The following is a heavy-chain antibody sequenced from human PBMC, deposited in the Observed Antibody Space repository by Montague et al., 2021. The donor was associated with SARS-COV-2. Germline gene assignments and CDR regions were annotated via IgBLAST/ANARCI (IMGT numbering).Heavy chain of an antibody. CDR1: GGSISSSSYY. V-gene: IGHV4-39*01. CDR3: ARHTYYYGSVSYWFDP. D-gene: IGHD3-10*01. CDR2: IYYSGST. Sequence: SETLSLTCTVSGGSISSSSYYWGWIRQPPGKGLEWIGSIYYSGSTYYNPSLKSRVTISVDTSKNQFSLKLSSVTAADTAVYYCARHTYYYGSVSYWFDPWGQGTLVTVSS. J-gene: IGHJ5*02.